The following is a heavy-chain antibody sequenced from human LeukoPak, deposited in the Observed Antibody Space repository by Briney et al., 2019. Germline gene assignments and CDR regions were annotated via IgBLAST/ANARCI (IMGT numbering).Heavy chain of an antibody. CDR2: INPNSGGT. V-gene: IGHV1-2*02. J-gene: IGHJ5*02. CDR1: GYTFTGYY. Sequence: ASVKVSCKASGYTFTGYYMHWVRQAPGQGPEWMGWINPNSGGTNYAQKFQGRVNMTRDMSISTAYMELSRLRSDDTAVYYCARVPSLRFLEWPPFDPWGQGTLVTVSS. CDR3: ARVPSLRFLEWPPFDP. D-gene: IGHD3-3*01.